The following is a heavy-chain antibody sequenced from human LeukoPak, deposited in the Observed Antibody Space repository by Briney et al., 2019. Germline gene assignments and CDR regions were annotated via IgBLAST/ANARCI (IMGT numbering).Heavy chain of an antibody. Sequence: SETLSLTCAVYGGSFSGYYWSWIRQPPGKGLEWIGEINHSGSTYYNPSLKSRVTISVDRSKNQFSLKLSSVTAADTAVYYCARTEGRFGELGPWFDPWGQGTLVTVSS. CDR1: GGSFSGYY. J-gene: IGHJ5*02. V-gene: IGHV4-34*01. CDR3: ARTEGRFGELGPWFDP. CDR2: INHSGST. D-gene: IGHD3-10*01.